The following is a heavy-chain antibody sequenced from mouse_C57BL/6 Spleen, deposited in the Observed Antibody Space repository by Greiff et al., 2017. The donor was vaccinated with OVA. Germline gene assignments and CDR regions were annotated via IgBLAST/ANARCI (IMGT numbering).Heavy chain of an antibody. CDR1: GYTFTDYN. CDR3: ARAGGNYSFAY. D-gene: IGHD2-1*01. J-gene: IGHJ3*01. Sequence: VHVKQSGPELVKPGASVKMSCKASGYTFTDYNMHWVKQSHGKSLEWIGYINPNNGGTSYNQKFKGKATLTVNKSSSTAYMELRSLTSEDSAVYYCARAGGNYSFAYWGQGTLVTVSA. V-gene: IGHV1-22*01. CDR2: INPNNGGT.